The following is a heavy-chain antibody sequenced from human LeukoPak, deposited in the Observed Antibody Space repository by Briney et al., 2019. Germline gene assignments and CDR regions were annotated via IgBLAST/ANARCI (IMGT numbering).Heavy chain of an antibody. D-gene: IGHD6-19*01. CDR3: ARGSSAVAFNWFDP. V-gene: IGHV4-61*02. CDR2: IYTSGST. J-gene: IGHJ5*02. CDR1: GGSISSGSYH. Sequence: PSETLSLTCTVSGGSISSGSYHWSWIRQPAGKGLEWIGRIYTSGSTNYNPSLKSRVTISVDTSKNQFSLKLSSVTAADTAVYYCARGSSAVAFNWFDPWGQGTLVTVSS.